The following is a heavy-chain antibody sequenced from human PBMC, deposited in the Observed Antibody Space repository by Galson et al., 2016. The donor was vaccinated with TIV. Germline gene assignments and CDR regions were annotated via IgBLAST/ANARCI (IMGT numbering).Heavy chain of an antibody. CDR2: IRYDGSNK. D-gene: IGHD2-21*02. CDR3: AKDLAERSLVLTGNF. CDR1: GFSFSSYG. V-gene: IGHV3-30*02. J-gene: IGHJ4*02. Sequence: SLRLSCAASGFSFSSYGMHWVRQAPGKGLEWVAFIRYDGSNKYYSDSVRGRFTISRDNSKNTVHLQLNSLRAEDTAMYYCAKDLAERSLVLTGNFCGQGALVTVSS.